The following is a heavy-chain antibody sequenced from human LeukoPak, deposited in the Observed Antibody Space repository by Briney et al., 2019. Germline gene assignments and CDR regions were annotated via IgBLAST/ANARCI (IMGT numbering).Heavy chain of an antibody. CDR2: LSSSGSTN. Sequence: GGSLRLSCAASGIPFTNFWVRQAPGKGLEWVSYLSSSGSTNYYADSVKGRFTISRDNAKNSLYLQMNSLRVEDTAVYYCARNRVPSGYSYYYGMDVWGQGTTVTVSS. CDR1: GIPFTNF. CDR3: ARNRVPSGYSYYYGMDV. J-gene: IGHJ6*02. D-gene: IGHD3-10*01. V-gene: IGHV3-48*03.